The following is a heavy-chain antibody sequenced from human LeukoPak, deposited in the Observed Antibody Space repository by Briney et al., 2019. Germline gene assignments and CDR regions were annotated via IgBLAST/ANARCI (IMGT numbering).Heavy chain of an antibody. V-gene: IGHV4-39*07. D-gene: IGHD5-18*01. CDR1: GFTFSSYS. CDR3: AKGAGGFSYYNWFDP. CDR2: IYYSGTT. J-gene: IGHJ5*02. Sequence: PGGSLRLSCAASGFTFSSYSMNWVRQPPGKGLEWIGSIYYSGTTHYSPSLESRVTISVDTSKNQFSLKVASVTAADTAIYYCAKGAGGFSYYNWFDPWGQGTLVTVSS.